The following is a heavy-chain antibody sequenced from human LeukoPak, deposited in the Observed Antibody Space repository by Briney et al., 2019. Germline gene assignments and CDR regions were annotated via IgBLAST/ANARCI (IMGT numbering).Heavy chain of an antibody. Sequence: GASVKVSCKVSGYTLTELSMHWVRQAPGKGLEWMGGFDPEDGETIYAQKFRGRVTMTEDTSTDTAYMELSSLRSEDTAVYYCARVERSGSSWPFDYWGQGTLVTVSS. CDR2: FDPEDGET. D-gene: IGHD6-13*01. CDR3: ARVERSGSSWPFDY. J-gene: IGHJ4*02. V-gene: IGHV1-24*01. CDR1: GYTLTELS.